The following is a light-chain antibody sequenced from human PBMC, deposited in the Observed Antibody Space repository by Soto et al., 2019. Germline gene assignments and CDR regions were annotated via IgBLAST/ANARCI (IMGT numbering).Light chain of an antibody. CDR2: GTS. CDR3: QQYNNWPPNYT. J-gene: IGKJ2*01. V-gene: IGKV3-15*01. CDR1: QSVSSN. Sequence: EIVMTQSPATLSVSPGERATLSCRASQSVSSNLAWYQQKPGQAPRLLIDGTSARATGVPARFSGSGSGTDFTLTISSLQSEDFAIYYCQQYNNWPPNYTFGQGTRLEIK.